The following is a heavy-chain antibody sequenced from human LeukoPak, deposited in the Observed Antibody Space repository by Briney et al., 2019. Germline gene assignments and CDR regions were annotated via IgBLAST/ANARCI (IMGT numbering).Heavy chain of an antibody. CDR2: IYTSGST. J-gene: IGHJ3*02. CDR3: ARDLCSSTSCYDQDAFDI. Sequence: PSETLSLTCTVSGGSISSYYWSWIRQPAGKGLGWIGRIYTSGSTNYNPSLKSRVTMSVDTSKNQFSLKLSSVTAADTAVYYCARDLCSSTSCYDQDAFDIWGQGTMVTVSS. D-gene: IGHD2-2*01. V-gene: IGHV4-4*07. CDR1: GGSISSYY.